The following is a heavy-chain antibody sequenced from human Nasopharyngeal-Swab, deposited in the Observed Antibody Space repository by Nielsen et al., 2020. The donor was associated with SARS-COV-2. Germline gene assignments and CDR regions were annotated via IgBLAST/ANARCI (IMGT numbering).Heavy chain of an antibody. V-gene: IGHV7-4-1*02. J-gene: IGHJ5*02. CDR3: ATRHH. Sequence: ASVKVSCKASGYNFNTYTMTWVRQAPGQGPEWMGWINTNTGNPTYTQGFTGRFVFSLDTSVNTAYLQISSLKPEDTAVYYCATRHHWGQGTLVTVSS. CDR2: INTNTGNP. CDR1: GYNFNTYT.